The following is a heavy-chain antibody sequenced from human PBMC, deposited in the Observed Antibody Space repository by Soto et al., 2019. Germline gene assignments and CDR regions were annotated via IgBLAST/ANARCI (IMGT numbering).Heavy chain of an antibody. Sequence: EVQLLESGGGLVQPGGSLRLSCAASGFTFSSYAMRWVRQAPGKGLEWVSAISGSGGSTYYADSVKGRFTISRDNSMNTLYLQMNSLRAEGTAVYYCARRGSGSYYDYWGQGTLVTVSS. CDR3: ARRGSGSYYDY. CDR1: GFTFSSYA. J-gene: IGHJ4*02. CDR2: ISGSGGST. V-gene: IGHV3-23*01. D-gene: IGHD1-26*01.